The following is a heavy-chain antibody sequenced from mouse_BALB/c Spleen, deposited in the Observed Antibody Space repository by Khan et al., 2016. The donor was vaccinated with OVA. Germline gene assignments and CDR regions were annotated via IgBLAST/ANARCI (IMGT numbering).Heavy chain of an antibody. Sequence: QVQLKQSGPGLVAPSQSLSITCTVSGFSLNNYGVHWVRQPPREGLEWLGVIWAGGSTNYNSALMSRLSISKDNSKSQVFLKMNSLQTNDTAMYYCARPYYGSAWFAYWGQGTLVTVSA. D-gene: IGHD1-1*01. CDR3: ARPYYGSAWFAY. CDR2: IWAGGST. V-gene: IGHV2-9*02. CDR1: GFSLNNYG. J-gene: IGHJ3*01.